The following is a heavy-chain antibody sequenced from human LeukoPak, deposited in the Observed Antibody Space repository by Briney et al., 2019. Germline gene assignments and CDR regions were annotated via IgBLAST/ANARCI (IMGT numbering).Heavy chain of an antibody. J-gene: IGHJ5*02. V-gene: IGHV4-31*03. D-gene: IGHD3-10*01. CDR1: GGSISSGGYY. Sequence: NPSETLSLTCTVSGGSISSGGYYWSWIRQHPGKGLEGIGYIYYSGSTYYNPSLKSRVTISVDTSKNQFSLKLSSVTAADTAVYYCARDLYYYGSGSYYNGWFDPWGQGTLVTVSS. CDR3: ARDLYYYGSGSYYNGWFDP. CDR2: IYYSGST.